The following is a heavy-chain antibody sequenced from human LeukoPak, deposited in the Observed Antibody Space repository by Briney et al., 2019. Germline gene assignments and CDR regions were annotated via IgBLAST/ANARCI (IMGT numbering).Heavy chain of an antibody. J-gene: IGHJ5*02. Sequence: SVKVSCEASGGTFSGYVISWVRQAPGQGLEWMGGIIPIFGTANYAQKFRGRVTITADGSTSTAYMELSSLRSEDTAVYYCARDYDSSGYMTDPWGQGTLVTVSS. CDR2: IIPIFGTA. CDR1: GGTFSGYV. V-gene: IGHV1-69*13. D-gene: IGHD3-22*01. CDR3: ARDYDSSGYMTDP.